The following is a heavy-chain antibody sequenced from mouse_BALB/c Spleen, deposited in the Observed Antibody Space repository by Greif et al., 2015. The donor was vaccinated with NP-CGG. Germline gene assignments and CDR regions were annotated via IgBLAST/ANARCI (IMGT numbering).Heavy chain of an antibody. D-gene: IGHD2-4*01. CDR3: ARGGYDLLFAY. CDR2: VNPYNGGT. V-gene: IGHV1-19*01. J-gene: IGHJ3*01. Sequence: VQLQQSGPELVKPGASVKMSCKASGYTFADYYMDWVKQSHGESFEWIGRVNPYNGGTSCNQKFKGKATLTVDKSSSPAYMELNRLTSEDSAVYYCARGGYDLLFAYWGQGTLVTVSA. CDR1: GYTFADYY.